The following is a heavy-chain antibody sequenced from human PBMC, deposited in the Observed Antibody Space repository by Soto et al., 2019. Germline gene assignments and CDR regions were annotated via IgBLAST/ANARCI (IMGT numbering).Heavy chain of an antibody. D-gene: IGHD3-3*01. CDR2: MYYSGNT. V-gene: IGHV4-39*01. CDR1: GGSISSSSYY. Sequence: PSETLSLTCTVSGGSISSSSYYWGWIRQPPGKGLEWIGSMYYSGNTYYNPSLKTRVTISVDTSKNQFSLKLSSVTAADTAVYYCARHTIFGVVRNWLDPWGQGTLVTVSS. CDR3: ARHTIFGVVRNWLDP. J-gene: IGHJ5*02.